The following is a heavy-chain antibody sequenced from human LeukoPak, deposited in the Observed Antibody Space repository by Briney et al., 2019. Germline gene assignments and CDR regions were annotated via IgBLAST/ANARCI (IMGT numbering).Heavy chain of an antibody. J-gene: IGHJ4*02. V-gene: IGHV4-59*01. CDR3: ARVGYGYSSSHFDY. D-gene: IGHD6-6*01. Sequence: SETLSLTCTVSGGSISSYYWSWIRQPPGKGLEWIGYIYYSGSTNYNPSLKSPVTISVDTSKNQFSLKLSSVTAADTAVYYCARVGYGYSSSHFDYWGQGTLVTVSS. CDR1: GGSISSYY. CDR2: IYYSGST.